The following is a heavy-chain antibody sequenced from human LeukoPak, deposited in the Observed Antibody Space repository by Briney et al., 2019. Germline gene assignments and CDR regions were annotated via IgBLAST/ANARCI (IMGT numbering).Heavy chain of an antibody. CDR2: TSKDGSNK. Sequence: GGSLRLSCAASGFPFSDFAMHWVRQAPGKGLEWLAVTSKDGSNKYYADSVKGRFTISRDNSKKTLYLQMNSLRAEDTAVYYCAKRDTSGLYFFDYWGQGTLVTVSS. CDR1: GFPFSDFA. CDR3: AKRDTSGLYFFDY. D-gene: IGHD6-19*01. V-gene: IGHV3-30-3*02. J-gene: IGHJ4*02.